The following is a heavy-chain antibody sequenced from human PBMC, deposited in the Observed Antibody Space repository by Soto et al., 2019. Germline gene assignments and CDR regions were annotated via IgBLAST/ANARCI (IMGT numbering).Heavy chain of an antibody. V-gene: IGHV3-23*01. J-gene: IGHJ5*02. Sequence: GGSLRLSCAASAFTFSSYAMSWVRQAPAKGLEWVSAISGCGGSTYYADSVKGRFTISRDNSKNTLYLQMNSLRAEDTAVYYCAKDRESSNWEGWLAPWGRGTLDTVSS. CDR1: AFTFSSYA. CDR3: AKDRESSNWEGWLAP. CDR2: ISGCGGST. D-gene: IGHD6-6*01.